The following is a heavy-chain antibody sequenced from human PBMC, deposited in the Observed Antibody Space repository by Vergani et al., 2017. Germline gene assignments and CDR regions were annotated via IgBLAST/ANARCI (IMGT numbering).Heavy chain of an antibody. CDR2: IYYSGST. CDR1: GGSISSSSYY. V-gene: IGHV4-39*01. J-gene: IGHJ4*02. CDR3: ARPRDYYDRSGYDR. D-gene: IGHD3-22*01. Sequence: QLQLQESGPGLVKPSETLSLTCTVSGGSISSSSYYWGWIRQPPGKGLEWIGSIYYSGSTYYNPSLKSRGTISVDTSKNQFSLKLSSVTAADTAVYYCARPRDYYDRSGYDRWGQGTLVTVSS.